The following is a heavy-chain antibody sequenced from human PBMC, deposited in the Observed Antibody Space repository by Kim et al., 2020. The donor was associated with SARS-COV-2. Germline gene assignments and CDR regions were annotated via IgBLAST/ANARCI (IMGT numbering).Heavy chain of an antibody. CDR2: QGGST. CDR3: ARGYSR. Sequence: QGGSTDYNSSLRGRVSKSVDTSKNQFYLMLTSVTAADTGVYYCARGYSRWGQGTLVTVSS. D-gene: IGHD6-13*01. J-gene: IGHJ4*02. V-gene: IGHV4-34*01.